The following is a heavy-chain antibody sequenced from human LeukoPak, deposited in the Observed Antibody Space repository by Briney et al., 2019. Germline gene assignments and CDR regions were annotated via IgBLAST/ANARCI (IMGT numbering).Heavy chain of an antibody. V-gene: IGHV3-7*01. CDR3: ARDFRTAIAVAGLDY. D-gene: IGHD6-19*01. CDR1: GFTFSSYW. J-gene: IGHJ4*02. Sequence: GGSLRLSCAASGFTFSSYWMSWVRQAPGKGLVWVANIKQDGSERYYVDSVRGRFTISRDNAKNSLYLQMNSLRAEDTAVYYCARDFRTAIAVAGLDYWGQGTLVTVSS. CDR2: IKQDGSER.